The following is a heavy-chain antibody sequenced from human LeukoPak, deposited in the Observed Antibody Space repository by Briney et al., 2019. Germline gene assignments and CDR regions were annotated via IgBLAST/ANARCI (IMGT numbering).Heavy chain of an antibody. Sequence: GGSLRLSCAASGFTFSSYEMNWVRQAPGKGLEWVSYISSSGSTIYYADSVKGRLTISRDNAKNSLYLQMNSLRAEDTAVYYCASAYYYDSSGYSEYFQHWGQGTLVTVSS. CDR2: ISSSGSTI. CDR3: ASAYYYDSSGYSEYFQH. J-gene: IGHJ1*01. CDR1: GFTFSSYE. V-gene: IGHV3-48*03. D-gene: IGHD3-22*01.